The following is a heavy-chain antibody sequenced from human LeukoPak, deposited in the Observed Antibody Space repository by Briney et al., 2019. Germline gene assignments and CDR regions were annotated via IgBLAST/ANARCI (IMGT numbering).Heavy chain of an antibody. J-gene: IGHJ5*02. V-gene: IGHV1-69*05. CDR1: GGTFSSYA. D-gene: IGHD3-10*01. CDR2: IIPIFGTA. CDR3: AFGEFGVFCFDP. Sequence: SVKVSCKASGGTFSSYAISWVRQAPGQGLEWMERIIPIFGTANYAQKFQGRVTITTDESTSTAYMELSSLRSEDTAVYYCAFGEFGVFCFDPWGQGTLVTVSS.